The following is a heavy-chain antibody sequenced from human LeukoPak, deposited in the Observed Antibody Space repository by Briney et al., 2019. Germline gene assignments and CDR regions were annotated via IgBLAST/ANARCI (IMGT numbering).Heavy chain of an antibody. Sequence: KSGGSLRLSCAASGFTFSSHGMCWVRQAPGRGLEWVSSISIGGDTTYSDSVKGRFTISRDNSKTTLYLQLDSLRAEDTAIYYCAKVIRPNDCWGQGTLVTVSS. CDR1: GFTFSSHG. V-gene: IGHV3-23*01. D-gene: IGHD2/OR15-2a*01. CDR3: AKVIRPNDC. J-gene: IGHJ4*02. CDR2: ISIGGDTT.